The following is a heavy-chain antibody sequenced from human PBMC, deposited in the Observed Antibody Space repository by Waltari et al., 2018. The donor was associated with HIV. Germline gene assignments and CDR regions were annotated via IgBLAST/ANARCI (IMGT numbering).Heavy chain of an antibody. CDR3: AKGRDYGGNSPFDY. D-gene: IGHD4-17*01. CDR1: GFTFSSYA. Sequence: EVQLLESGGGLVQPGGSLRLSCAASGFTFSSYAMTWVRQAPGKGLAWSSTIGPTSYYPDSVKGRFTVSRDNSKNTLYLQMNSLRAEDTAVYYCAKGRDYGGNSPFDYWGQGTLLTVSS. V-gene: IGHV3-23*01. J-gene: IGHJ4*02. CDR2: IGPTS.